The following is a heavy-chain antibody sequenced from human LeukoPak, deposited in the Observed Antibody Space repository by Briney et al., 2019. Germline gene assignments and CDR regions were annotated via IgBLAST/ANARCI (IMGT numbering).Heavy chain of an antibody. CDR1: RYTLTELS. V-gene: IGHV1-24*01. CDR2: FDPEDGET. Sequence: GASVKVSCKVSRYTLTELSMHWVRQAPGKGLEWMGGFDPEDGETIYAQKFQGRVTMTEDTSTDTAYMELSSLRSEDTAVYYCATDLPKYYYDSSGYYGYWGQGTLVTVSS. D-gene: IGHD3-22*01. J-gene: IGHJ4*02. CDR3: ATDLPKYYYDSSGYYGY.